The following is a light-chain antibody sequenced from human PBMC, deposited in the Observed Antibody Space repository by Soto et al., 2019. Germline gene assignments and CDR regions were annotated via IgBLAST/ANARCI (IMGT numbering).Light chain of an antibody. CDR3: HQYFTSPWT. CDR2: WAS. Sequence: DIVMTQSPDSLAVSLGERATFNCKSSQSILDRSKNKYYLAWYQQKSGQPPKLLIYWASLRESGVPDRFTGSGSGKDFTLAISSLQAEDVAVYYCHQYFTSPWTFGQGTKVEI. CDR1: QSILDRSKNKYY. J-gene: IGKJ1*01. V-gene: IGKV4-1*01.